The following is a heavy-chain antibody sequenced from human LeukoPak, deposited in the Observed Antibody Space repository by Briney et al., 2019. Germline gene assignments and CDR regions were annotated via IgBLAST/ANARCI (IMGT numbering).Heavy chain of an antibody. V-gene: IGHV1-2*06. D-gene: IGHD3-22*01. CDR2: INPNRGGT. CDR1: GYTFTGYY. Sequence: ASVKVSCKASGYTFTGYYMHWVRQAPGQGLEWMGRINPNRGGTNYAQKFQGRVTMTRDTSISTAYMELSRLRSDNTAVYYCARDPHYYDSSGFDYWGQGTLVTVSS. CDR3: ARDPHYYDSSGFDY. J-gene: IGHJ4*02.